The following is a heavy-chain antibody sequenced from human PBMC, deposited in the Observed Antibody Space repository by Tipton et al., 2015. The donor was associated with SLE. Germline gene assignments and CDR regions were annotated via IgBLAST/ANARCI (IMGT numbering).Heavy chain of an antibody. CDR2: IYGCGGT. V-gene: IGHV4-31*03. D-gene: IGHD2-21*02. CDR1: GGSISSGGYH. Sequence: TLSLTCTVSGGSISSGGYHWTWIRQLPGKGLEWIGYIYGCGGTDYNRSLKSRVTISLDTSKNQFFLELNSVTAADTAVYYCARDPVDCYGFFDYWGQGTLVTVSP. J-gene: IGHJ4*02. CDR3: ARDPVDCYGFFDY.